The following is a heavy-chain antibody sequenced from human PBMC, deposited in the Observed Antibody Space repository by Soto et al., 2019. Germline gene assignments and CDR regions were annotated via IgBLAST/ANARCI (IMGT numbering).Heavy chain of an antibody. CDR2: ISYSGYT. V-gene: IGHV4-31*01. J-gene: IGHJ3*01. Sequence: QVQLQESGPGLVKPSQTLSLTCTVSGGSITSGGHYWTWIRQHPGKGLEWIGYISYSGYTCYNPSLMSLLCMSLALSPTQFSLNLTSVPAADTAVYYCSGLNEAFDFWGQATAVSVSS. CDR3: SGLNEAFDF. D-gene: IGHD6-25*01. CDR1: GGSITSGGHY.